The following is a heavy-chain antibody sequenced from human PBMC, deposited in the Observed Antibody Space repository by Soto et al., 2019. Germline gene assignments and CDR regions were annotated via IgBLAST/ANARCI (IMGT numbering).Heavy chain of an antibody. V-gene: IGHV3-23*01. CDR1: GFTFSSYA. CDR2: ISGSDDST. D-gene: IGHD6-6*01. J-gene: IGHJ4*02. CDR3: AKRSSSSTFDY. Sequence: EVQLLESGGGLVQPGESLRLSCAASGFTFSSYAMSWVRQAPGKGLEWVSVISGSDDSTYYADSVKGRFTISRDKSKNTLYLQMKSLSAADTAVYYCAKRSSSSTFDYWGQGTLVTVSS.